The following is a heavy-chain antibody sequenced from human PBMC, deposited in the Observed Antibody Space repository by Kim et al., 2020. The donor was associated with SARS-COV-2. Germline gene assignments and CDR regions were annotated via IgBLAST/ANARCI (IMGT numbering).Heavy chain of an antibody. V-gene: IGHV3-13*01. D-gene: IGHD4-17*01. CDR3: ARRPPTVTGFDL. J-gene: IGHJ2*01. Sequence: YYPGSVKGRLTISRENANNSLYLQINSLRAGDTAVYYCARRPPTVTGFDLWGRGTLVTVSS.